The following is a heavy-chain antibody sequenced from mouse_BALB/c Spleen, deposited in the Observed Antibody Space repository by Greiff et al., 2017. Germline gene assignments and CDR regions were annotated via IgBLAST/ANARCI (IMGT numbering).Heavy chain of an antibody. CDR2: IWAGGST. CDR1: GFSLTSYG. Sequence: VQGVESGPGLVAPSQSLSITCTVSGFSLTSYGVHWVRQPPGKGLEWLGVIWAGGSTNYNSALMSRLSISKDNSKSQVFLKMNSLQTDDTAMYYCARDRRIITTAYFDYWGQGTTLTVSS. CDR3: ARDRRIITTAYFDY. V-gene: IGHV2-9*02. D-gene: IGHD1-2*01. J-gene: IGHJ2*01.